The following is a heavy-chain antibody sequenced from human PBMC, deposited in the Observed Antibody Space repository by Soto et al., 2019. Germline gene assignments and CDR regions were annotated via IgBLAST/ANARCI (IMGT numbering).Heavy chain of an antibody. J-gene: IGHJ6*02. CDR2: VYHSGST. CDR1: GGSISSSNW. Sequence: QVQLQESGPGLVKPSGTLSLTCAVSGGSISSSNWWSWVRQPPGKGLGWIGEVYHSGSTNYNPSLKSRITISVDKSKNQFSLKLSSVTAADTAVYSCARVSGSYYYGMDVWCQGTTVTVSS. V-gene: IGHV4-4*02. CDR3: ARVSGSYYYGMDV. D-gene: IGHD1-26*01.